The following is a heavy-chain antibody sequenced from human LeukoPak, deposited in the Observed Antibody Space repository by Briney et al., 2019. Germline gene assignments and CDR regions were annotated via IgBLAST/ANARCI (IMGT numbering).Heavy chain of an antibody. J-gene: IGHJ4*02. V-gene: IGHV3-21*04. D-gene: IGHD1-26*01. CDR2: ISYTGTYI. CDR3: VRDRGTYRPIDY. Sequence: GGSLRLSCAASAFSLNAYNMNWARQAPGKGLEWVSSISYTGTYIYYADSVKGRFTISRDNAQNSLYLQMNSLRAEDTAIYYCVRDRGTYRPIDYWGQGTLVTVSS. CDR1: AFSLNAYN.